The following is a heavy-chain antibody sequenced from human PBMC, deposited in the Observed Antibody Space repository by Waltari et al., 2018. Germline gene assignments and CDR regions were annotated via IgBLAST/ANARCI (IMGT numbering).Heavy chain of an antibody. J-gene: IGHJ6*03. Sequence: QVQLVQSGAEVKKPGASVKVSCKASGYTFTGYYMHWVRQAPGQGLEWMGRINPNSGGTNYAQKFQGRVTMTRDTSISTAYMELSRLRSDDTAVYYCARERTYGSGSYMGSYYMDVWGKGTTVTVSS. CDR2: INPNSGGT. D-gene: IGHD3-10*01. CDR1: GYTFTGYY. V-gene: IGHV1-2*06. CDR3: ARERTYGSGSYMGSYYMDV.